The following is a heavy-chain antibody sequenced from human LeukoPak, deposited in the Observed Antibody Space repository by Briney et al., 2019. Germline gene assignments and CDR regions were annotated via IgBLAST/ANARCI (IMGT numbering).Heavy chain of an antibody. J-gene: IGHJ4*02. Sequence: GGSLRLSCEASGFIFSSYSMSWVRQAPGKGLEWVSAITGSGGSPYSADSVKGRFTISRDNSKNTLYLQMSSLRAGDTAVYYCARLRSSSWPDYWGQGTLVTVSS. CDR2: ITGSGGSP. CDR1: GFIFSSYS. D-gene: IGHD6-13*01. V-gene: IGHV3-23*01. CDR3: ARLRSSSWPDY.